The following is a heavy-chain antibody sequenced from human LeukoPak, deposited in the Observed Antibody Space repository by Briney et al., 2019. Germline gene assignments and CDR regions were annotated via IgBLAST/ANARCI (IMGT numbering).Heavy chain of an antibody. V-gene: IGHV4-59*08. J-gene: IGHJ4*02. CDR2: ISDIGSI. CDR1: GGSISSYY. CDR3: ASLDTAMIKGFDY. Sequence: SETLSLTCTVSGGSISSYYWSWIRQPPGKGLEWIAYISDIGSINYNPSLKSRVTISVDTSKNQFSLKLSSVTAADTAVYYCASLDTAMIKGFDYWGQGTLVTVSS. D-gene: IGHD5-18*01.